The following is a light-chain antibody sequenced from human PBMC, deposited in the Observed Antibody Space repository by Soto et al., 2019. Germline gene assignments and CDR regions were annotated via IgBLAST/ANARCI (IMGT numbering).Light chain of an antibody. CDR1: SNDVGIYNY. CDR3: SSYTISTTVV. V-gene: IGLV2-14*03. CDR2: DVS. J-gene: IGLJ2*01. Sequence: QSVLTQPASVSGSPGQSITISCTGTSNDVGIYNYVSWYQHHPGKAPKLMIYDVSYRPSGVSNRLSGSKSGNTASLTISGLQAEDEADYYCSSYTISTTVVFGGGTKLTVL.